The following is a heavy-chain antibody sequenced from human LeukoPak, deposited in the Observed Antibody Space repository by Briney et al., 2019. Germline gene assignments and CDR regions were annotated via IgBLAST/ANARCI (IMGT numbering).Heavy chain of an antibody. CDR1: GYTFTGYY. Sequence: GASVKVSCKASGYTFTGYYMHWVRQAPGQGLEWMGWINPNSDGTNYAQKFQGRVTMTRDTSISTAYMELSRLRSDDTAVYYCARGLYYYDSSGYNNWFDPWGQGTLVTVSS. V-gene: IGHV1-2*02. D-gene: IGHD3-22*01. CDR3: ARGLYYYDSSGYNNWFDP. CDR2: INPNSDGT. J-gene: IGHJ5*02.